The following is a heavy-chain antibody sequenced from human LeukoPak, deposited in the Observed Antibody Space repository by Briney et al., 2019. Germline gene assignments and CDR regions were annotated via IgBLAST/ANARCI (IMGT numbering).Heavy chain of an antibody. CDR2: IYSGGST. Sequence: GGSLRLSCAASGFTVSSNYMTWVRQAPGKGLEWVSVIYSGGSTYYADPVKGRFTISRDNSKNTLSLQMNSLRAGDTAVYYCARNSGYDLPFDYWGQGTLVTVSS. CDR3: ARNSGYDLPFDY. V-gene: IGHV3-53*01. D-gene: IGHD5-12*01. CDR1: GFTVSSNY. J-gene: IGHJ4*02.